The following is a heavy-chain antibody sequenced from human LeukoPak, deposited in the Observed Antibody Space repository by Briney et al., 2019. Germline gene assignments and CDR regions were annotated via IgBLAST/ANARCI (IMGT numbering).Heavy chain of an antibody. CDR3: AKEETVEIDHYYYGMDV. V-gene: IGHV3-30*18. D-gene: IGHD5-24*01. J-gene: IGHJ6*02. Sequence: GGSLRLSCAASGFTFSSYGMHWVRQAPGKGLEWVAVISYDGSNKYYADSVKGRFTISRDNSKNTLYLQMNSLRAEDTAVYYCAKEETVEIDHYYYGMDVWGQGTTVTVSS. CDR1: GFTFSSYG. CDR2: ISYDGSNK.